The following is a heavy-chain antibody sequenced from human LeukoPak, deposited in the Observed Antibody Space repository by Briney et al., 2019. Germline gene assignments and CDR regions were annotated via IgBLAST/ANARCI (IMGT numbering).Heavy chain of an antibody. CDR2: IDTSGST. V-gene: IGHV4-4*07. Sequence: SETLSLTCTVSGGSITSFYWNWIRQPAGKGLGWIGRIDTSGSTNYNPSLKSRVTMSVDTSKNQFSLRLSSVTAEDTAVYYCARGQWELLRYNYIDVWGKGTTVTVSS. J-gene: IGHJ6*03. CDR3: ARGQWELLRYNYIDV. CDR1: GGSITSFY. D-gene: IGHD1-26*01.